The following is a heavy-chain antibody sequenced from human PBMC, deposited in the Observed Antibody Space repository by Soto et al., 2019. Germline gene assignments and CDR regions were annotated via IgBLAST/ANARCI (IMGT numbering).Heavy chain of an antibody. CDR1: GYTFTNYD. D-gene: IGHD3-9*01. V-gene: IGHV1-46*01. CDR2: IISSVGTT. J-gene: IGHJ4*02. CDR3: ATGEHYDILTGFVYYFDY. Sequence: ASVKVSCKASGYTFTNYDMRWVRQAPGQGLEWMGRIISSVGTTTYAQRFLGRVTITGDASTSTVYMEVSSLRSEDTAVYYCATGEHYDILTGFVYYFDYWGQGTLVTVSS.